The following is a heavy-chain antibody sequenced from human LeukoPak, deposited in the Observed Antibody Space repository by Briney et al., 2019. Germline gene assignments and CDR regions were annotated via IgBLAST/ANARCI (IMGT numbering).Heavy chain of an antibody. CDR1: GFTFSTYA. V-gene: IGHV3-23*01. CDR2: ISGSGGST. J-gene: IGHJ4*02. D-gene: IGHD7-27*01. Sequence: TGGSLRLSCTASGFTFSTYAMSWARQAPGKGLEWVSAISGSGGSTYYADSVKGRFTISRDNSKKTLYLQMNSLRAEDTAVYYCAKDDVPSNWGALGLFDYWGQGTLVTVSS. CDR3: AKDDVPSNWGALGLFDY.